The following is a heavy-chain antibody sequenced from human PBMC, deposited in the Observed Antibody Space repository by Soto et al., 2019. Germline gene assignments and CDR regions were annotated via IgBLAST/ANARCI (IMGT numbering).Heavy chain of an antibody. CDR3: ARTGDGHHDFLDY. Sequence: XGSLTLSCSASGFTFSSYWMNWVRQAPGKGLEWVANINQDGNEDNLLDSVKGRFTISRDNAKNSLFLQMNSLRVDDTAVYYCARTGDGHHDFLDYWGQGALVTVSS. CDR2: INQDGNED. CDR1: GFTFSSYW. V-gene: IGHV3-7*01. D-gene: IGHD1-1*01. J-gene: IGHJ4*02.